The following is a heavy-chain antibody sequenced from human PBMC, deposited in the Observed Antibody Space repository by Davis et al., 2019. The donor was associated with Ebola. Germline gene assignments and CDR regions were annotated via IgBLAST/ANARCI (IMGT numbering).Heavy chain of an antibody. V-gene: IGHV4-34*01. J-gene: IGHJ4*02. D-gene: IGHD1-26*01. Sequence: SETLSLTCAVYGGSFSGYHWSWIHQPPGKGLEWIGEINHSGSTNYNPSLKSRVTISVDTSKNQFSLKLSSVTAADTAVYYCARGKNWEPFDYWGQGTLVTVSS. CDR3: ARGKNWEPFDY. CDR2: INHSGST. CDR1: GGSFSGYH.